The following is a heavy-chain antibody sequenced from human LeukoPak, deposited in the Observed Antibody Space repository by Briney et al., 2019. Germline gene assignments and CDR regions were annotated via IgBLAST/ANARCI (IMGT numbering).Heavy chain of an antibody. D-gene: IGHD3-16*01. CDR1: GFTLNTYA. V-gene: IGHV3-30*03. Sequence: GGSLRLSCAASGFTLNTYAMHWVRQAPGKGLEWEAVVSHDESQKYYADSVKGRFTISRDNSRNTLYLQMNSLRAEDTAVYYCARDTFGSFDYWGQGTLVTVSS. CDR2: VSHDESQK. CDR3: ARDTFGSFDY. J-gene: IGHJ4*02.